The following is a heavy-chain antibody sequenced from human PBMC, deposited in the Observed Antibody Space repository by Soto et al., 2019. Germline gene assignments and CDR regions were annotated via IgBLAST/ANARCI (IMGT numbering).Heavy chain of an antibody. CDR3: ARRYGGNFDY. Sequence: SETLSLTCTVSGGSISSYYWSWIRQPPGKGLEWIGYIYYSGSTNYNVSLKSRVTISVDTSKNQFSLKLSSVTAADMAVYYCARRYGGNFDYWGQGTLVTVSS. V-gene: IGHV4-59*01. CDR2: IYYSGST. D-gene: IGHD1-26*01. J-gene: IGHJ4*02. CDR1: GGSISSYY.